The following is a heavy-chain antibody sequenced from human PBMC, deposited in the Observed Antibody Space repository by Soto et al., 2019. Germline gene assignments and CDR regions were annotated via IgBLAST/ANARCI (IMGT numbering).Heavy chain of an antibody. CDR2: IYYSGNT. D-gene: IGHD2-2*01. CDR3: ARVISSRDEYFDY. J-gene: IGHJ4*02. CDR1: GASISSYF. V-gene: IGHV4-59*12. Sequence: SETLSLTCDVSGASISSYFWSWIRQPPGKGLEWIGYIYYSGNTNYNPSLESRVTMSVDKPKNQFSLNLTSVTAADTAVYYCARVISSRDEYFDYWGQGTVVTVSS.